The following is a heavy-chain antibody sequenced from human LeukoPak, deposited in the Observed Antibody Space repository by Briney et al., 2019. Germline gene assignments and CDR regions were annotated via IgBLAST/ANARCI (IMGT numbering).Heavy chain of an antibody. CDR3: AREGAYYGSGSPDY. J-gene: IGHJ4*02. Sequence: PGGSLRLSCAASGFTFSTYSMNWVRQAPGKGLEWVSSISSSSSYIYYADSVKGRFTISRDNAKNSLYLQMNSLRAEDTAVYYCAREGAYYGSGSPDYWGQGTLVTVSS. V-gene: IGHV3-21*01. CDR2: ISSSSSYI. D-gene: IGHD3-10*01. CDR1: GFTFSTYS.